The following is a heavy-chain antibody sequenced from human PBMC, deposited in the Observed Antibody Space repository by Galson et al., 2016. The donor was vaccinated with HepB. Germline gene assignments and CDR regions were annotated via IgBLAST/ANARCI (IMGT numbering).Heavy chain of an antibody. D-gene: IGHD4-17*01. CDR2: IKQDGSEK. CDR3: ARFDYGDYNDAFDI. CDR1: GFTFSSHW. J-gene: IGHJ3*02. Sequence: SLRLSCAASGFTFSSHWMSWVRQAPGKGLEWVANIKQDGSEKYYVDSVKGRFSISRDNGKDSLYLQMNSLRAEDTALYYFARFDYGDYNDAFDIWGQGTMVTVSS. V-gene: IGHV3-7*01.